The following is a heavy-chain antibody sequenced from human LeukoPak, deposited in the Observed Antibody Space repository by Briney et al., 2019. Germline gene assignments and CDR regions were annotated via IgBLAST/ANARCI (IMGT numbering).Heavy chain of an antibody. D-gene: IGHD2-15*01. V-gene: IGHV1-69*01. CDR1: RGTFSSYA. CDR3: ARDLGEYCSGGSCSG. CDR2: IIPIFGTA. J-gene: IGHJ4*02. Sequence: ASVKVSCKASRGTFSSYAISWVRQAPGQGLEWMGGIIPIFGTANYAQKFQGRVTITADESTSTAYMELSSLRSEDTAVYYCARDLGEYCSGGSCSGWGQGTLVTVSS.